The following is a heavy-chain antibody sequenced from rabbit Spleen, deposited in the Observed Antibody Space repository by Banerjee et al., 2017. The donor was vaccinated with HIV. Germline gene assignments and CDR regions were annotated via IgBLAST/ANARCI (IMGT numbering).Heavy chain of an antibody. D-gene: IGHD8-1*01. CDR3: ARDGAGGSYFAL. Sequence: QLVESGGGLVQPGGSLKVSCKASGFTLSSYYMNWVRQAPGKGLEWIGYIDPLFGITYYANWVNGRFSISRENAQNTVFLQMTSLTAADTATYFCARDGAGGSYFALWGQGTLVTVS. V-gene: IGHV1S7*01. CDR1: GFTLSSYY. J-gene: IGHJ6*01. CDR2: IDPLFGIT.